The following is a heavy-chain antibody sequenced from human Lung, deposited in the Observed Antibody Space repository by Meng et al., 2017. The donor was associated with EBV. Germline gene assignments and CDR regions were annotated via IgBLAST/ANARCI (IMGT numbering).Heavy chain of an antibody. V-gene: IGHV3-74*01. CDR3: SRDLVGSDDS. Sequence: VQLVEAGGAVVQPGWSLRRSCATSGFSFSNYWMHWVRQAPGKGLVWVSRINEHGTITTYADSVEGRFTISRDNAKNTMYLQMNSLRDEDTAVYYCSRDLVGSDDSWGQGTLVTVSS. CDR1: GFSFSNYW. CDR2: INEHGTIT. J-gene: IGHJ4*02.